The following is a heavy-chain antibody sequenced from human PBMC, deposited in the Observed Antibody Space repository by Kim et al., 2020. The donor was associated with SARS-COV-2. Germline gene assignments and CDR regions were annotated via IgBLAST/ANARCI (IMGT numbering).Heavy chain of an antibody. CDR3: ARDRQWLDYYYGMDV. V-gene: IGHV3-74*01. Sequence: VTVRCRFTISRDDAKNTLYLQMNRLRAEDTAVYYCARDRQWLDYYYGMDVWGQGTTVTVSS. J-gene: IGHJ6*02. D-gene: IGHD6-19*01.